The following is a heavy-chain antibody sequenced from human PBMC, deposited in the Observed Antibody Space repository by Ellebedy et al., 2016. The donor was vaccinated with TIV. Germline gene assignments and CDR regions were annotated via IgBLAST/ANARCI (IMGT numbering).Heavy chain of an antibody. CDR1: GGSISSSSYY. D-gene: IGHD3-22*01. J-gene: IGHJ4*02. V-gene: IGHV4-39*01. CDR3: ARHASYYDSSGYSGYYFDY. Sequence: MPSETLSLTCTVPGGSISSSSYYWGWILQPPGTGLGWLGSIYFSGSTYYNSSLKSRVTTSVDTSKNQFSLTLSSVTAADTAVYYCARHASYYDSSGYSGYYFDYWGQGTLVTVSS. CDR2: IYFSGST.